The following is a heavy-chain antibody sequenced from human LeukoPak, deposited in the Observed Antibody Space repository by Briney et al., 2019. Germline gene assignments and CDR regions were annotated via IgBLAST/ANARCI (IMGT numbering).Heavy chain of an antibody. J-gene: IGHJ4*02. CDR1: GLTFSDYY. CDR2: IRNKANSYTT. D-gene: IGHD6-6*01. Sequence: PGGSLRLSCAASGLTFSDYYMDWVRQAPGKGLEWVGRIRNKANSYTTEYAASVKGRFTISRDNSKNSLYLQMNSLKTEDTAVYYCARVVDYYFDYWGQGTLVTVSS. CDR3: ARVVDYYFDY. V-gene: IGHV3-72*01.